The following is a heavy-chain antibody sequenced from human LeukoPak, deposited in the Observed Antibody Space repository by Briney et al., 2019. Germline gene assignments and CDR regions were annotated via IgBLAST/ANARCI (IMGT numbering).Heavy chain of an antibody. CDR3: ASMGLG. CDR2: ISYDGSNK. Sequence: GRSLRLSCAASGFTFSSYGMHWVRQAPGKGLERVAVISYDGSNKYYADSVKGRFTISRDNSKNTLYLQMNSLRAEDTAVYYCASMGLGWGQGTLVIVTS. V-gene: IGHV3-30*03. J-gene: IGHJ4*02. CDR1: GFTFSSYG.